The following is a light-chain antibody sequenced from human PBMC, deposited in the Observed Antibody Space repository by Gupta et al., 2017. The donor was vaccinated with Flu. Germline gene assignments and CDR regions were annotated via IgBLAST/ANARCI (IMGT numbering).Light chain of an antibody. Sequence: SSLSASVGDKVTITCRASQIISSYLNWYHQKPGRAPKLLISAASTLESGVPSRFSGSGSGTDFTLTISGLQPEDYGIYYCQQSYSYFWMFGQGTKVDMK. CDR2: AAS. J-gene: IGKJ1*01. CDR1: QIISSY. V-gene: IGKV1-39*01. CDR3: QQSYSYFWM.